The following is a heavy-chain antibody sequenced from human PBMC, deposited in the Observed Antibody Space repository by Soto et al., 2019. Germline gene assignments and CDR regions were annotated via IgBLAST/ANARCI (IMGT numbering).Heavy chain of an antibody. J-gene: IGHJ6*02. CDR3: ARDAAARGGRGGMDV. CDR2: IFYDESKE. D-gene: IGHD6-6*01. Sequence: PGGSLRLSCAASGFTFRQYGMHWVRQAPGKGLEWVAVIFYDESKEYYADSVRGRFTISRDNSNNMLYLQMNSLRGEDTALYYCARDAAARGGRGGMDVWGQGTTVTVSS. V-gene: IGHV3-33*01. CDR1: GFTFRQYG.